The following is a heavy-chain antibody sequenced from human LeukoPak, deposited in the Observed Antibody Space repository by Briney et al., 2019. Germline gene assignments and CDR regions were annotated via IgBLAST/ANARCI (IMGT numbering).Heavy chain of an antibody. CDR2: ISGSGATT. CDR3: AKGNKDSGSYYLDY. V-gene: IGHV3-23*01. Sequence: GGSLRLSCAASGFTFSTYAMNWVRQGPGKGLEWVSRISGSGATTHYTESVTGRFTISRDNSKNTLYLQMNSLRVEDTAVYYCAKGNKDSGSYYLDYWGQGILVTVSS. D-gene: IGHD3-10*01. CDR1: GFTFSTYA. J-gene: IGHJ4*02.